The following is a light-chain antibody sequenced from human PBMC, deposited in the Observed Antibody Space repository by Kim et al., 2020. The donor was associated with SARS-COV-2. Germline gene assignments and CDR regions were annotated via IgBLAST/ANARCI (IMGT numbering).Light chain of an antibody. CDR3: QQYGSSPPYT. Sequence: PGERATLSCRASQRVSNSYLAWYQQKPGQAPRLLIYAESRRATGVPVRFSGSGSETDFTLTINRLEPEDFAVYYCQQYGSSPPYTFGQGTKL. J-gene: IGKJ2*01. V-gene: IGKV3-20*01. CDR1: QRVSNSY. CDR2: AES.